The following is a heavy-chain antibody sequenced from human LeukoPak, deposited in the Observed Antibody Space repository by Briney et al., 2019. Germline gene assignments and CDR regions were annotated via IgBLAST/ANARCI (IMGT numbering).Heavy chain of an antibody. V-gene: IGHV4-4*07. CDR1: GGSISSYY. CDR2: IYTSGST. J-gene: IGHJ4*02. D-gene: IGHD3-22*01. Sequence: SETLSLTCTVSGGSISSYYWSWIRQPAGKGLEWIGRIYTSGSTNYNPSLKSRVTMSVDTSKKHFSLKLNSVTAADTAVYYCARDQGTIILGYFDYWGQGTLVTVSS. CDR3: ARDQGTIILGYFDY.